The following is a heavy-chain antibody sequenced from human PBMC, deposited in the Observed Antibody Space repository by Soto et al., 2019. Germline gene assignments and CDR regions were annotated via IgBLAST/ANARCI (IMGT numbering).Heavy chain of an antibody. J-gene: IGHJ4*02. CDR3: ARDLIVVVPAARSGPGFDY. CDR1: GYTFTSYA. Sequence: ASVKVSCKASGYTFTSYAMHWVRQAPGQRPEWMGWINAGNGNTKYSQKFQGRVTITRDTSASTAYMELSSLRSEDTAVYYCARDLIVVVPAARSGPGFDYWGQGTLVTVSS. V-gene: IGHV1-3*01. D-gene: IGHD2-2*01. CDR2: INAGNGNT.